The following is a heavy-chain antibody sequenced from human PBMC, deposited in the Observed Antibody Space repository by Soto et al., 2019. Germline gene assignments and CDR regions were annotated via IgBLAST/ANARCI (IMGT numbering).Heavy chain of an antibody. J-gene: IGHJ6*03. V-gene: IGHV4-59*08. CDR1: GGSISSYY. CDR2: IYYSGST. CDR3: ARTYYDFWSGPLYYYYYMDV. Sequence: SETLSLTCTVSGGSISSYYWSWIRQPPGKGLEWIGYIYYSGSTNYNPSLKSRVTISVDTSKNQFSLKLSSVTAADTAVYYCARTYYDFWSGPLYYYYYMDVWGKGTTVTVSS. D-gene: IGHD3-3*01.